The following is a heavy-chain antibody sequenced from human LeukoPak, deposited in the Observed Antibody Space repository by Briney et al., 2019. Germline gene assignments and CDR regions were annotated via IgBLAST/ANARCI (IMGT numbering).Heavy chain of an antibody. J-gene: IGHJ4*02. CDR2: IYYSGTT. Sequence: SETLSLTCTVSGGSISSSIYYWGWIRQPPGKGLEWIGSIYYSGTTYYNPSLKSRLTISVDTSKNQFSLKLSSVTAADTAVYYCARDVSESTFDYWGQGTLVTVYS. CDR3: ARDVSESTFDY. CDR1: GGSISSSIYY. V-gene: IGHV4-39*01. D-gene: IGHD2-8*01.